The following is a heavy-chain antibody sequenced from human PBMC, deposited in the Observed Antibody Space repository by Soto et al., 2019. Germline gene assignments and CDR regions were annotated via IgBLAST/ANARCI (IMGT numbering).Heavy chain of an antibody. Sequence: ASVKVSCKASGYTFTSFGIIWVRQAPGQGLEWMGWIIPYNGNTHYAQKFQGRVTITTDTSTSTAYMELSSLRSEDTAVYYCARGVITMIVVARLDWLDPWGQGTLVTVSS. D-gene: IGHD3-22*01. CDR3: ARGVITMIVVARLDWLDP. V-gene: IGHV1-18*01. CDR1: GYTFTSFG. CDR2: IIPYNGNT. J-gene: IGHJ5*02.